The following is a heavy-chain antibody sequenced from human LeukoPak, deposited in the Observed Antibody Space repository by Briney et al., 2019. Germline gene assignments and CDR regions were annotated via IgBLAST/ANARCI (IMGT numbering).Heavy chain of an antibody. Sequence: SETLSLTCTVSGGSISSGGYYWSWIRQPPGKGLEWIGYIYYSGSTNYNSSLKSRVTISVDTSKNQFSLKLSSVTAADTAVYYCARSPSSGYHYFDYWGQGTLVTVSS. CDR2: IYYSGST. CDR1: GGSISSGGYY. J-gene: IGHJ4*02. V-gene: IGHV4-61*08. D-gene: IGHD3-22*01. CDR3: ARSPSSGYHYFDY.